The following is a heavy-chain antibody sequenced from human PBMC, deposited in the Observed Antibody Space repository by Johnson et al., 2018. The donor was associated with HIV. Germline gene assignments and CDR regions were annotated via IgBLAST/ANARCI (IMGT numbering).Heavy chain of an antibody. Sequence: QVQLVESGGGVVQPGRSLRLSCAASGFIFSDYVIHWVRQAPGKGLEWVSVISADGRNKYSADSVKGRFTISRDNSKNTLYLQMNSLRAEDTAVYYCARALGYCSGGSCPLDAFDIWGQGTMVTVSS. D-gene: IGHD2-15*01. CDR3: ARALGYCSGGSCPLDAFDI. CDR2: ISADGRNK. J-gene: IGHJ3*02. V-gene: IGHV3-30*04. CDR1: GFIFSDYV.